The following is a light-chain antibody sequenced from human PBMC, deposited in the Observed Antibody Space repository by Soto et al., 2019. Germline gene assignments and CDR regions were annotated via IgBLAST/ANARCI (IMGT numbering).Light chain of an antibody. CDR2: AAS. J-gene: IGKJ1*01. Sequence: DIQMTQSPPSLSVSVGDRVAITCRASQSISSYLNWYQQIPGKAPKLLIYAASSLQSGVPSRFSGSGSGTDFTLTISSLQPEDFATYYCQQSYSTPRTFGQGTKVDIK. CDR3: QQSYSTPRT. CDR1: QSISSY. V-gene: IGKV1-39*01.